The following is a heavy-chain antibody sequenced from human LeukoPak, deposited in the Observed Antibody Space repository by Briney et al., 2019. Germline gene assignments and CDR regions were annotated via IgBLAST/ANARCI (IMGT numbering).Heavy chain of an antibody. CDR3: AYGMDV. Sequence: GGSLRLSCAASGFTFSSYGMHWVRQAPGKGREWVAVIWYEGSNKYHLDSVKSRFTISRDNSKNTLYLQMNSLRAEDRAVYYCAYGMDVWGQGTTVTVSS. J-gene: IGHJ6*02. CDR2: IWYEGSNK. CDR1: GFTFSSYG. V-gene: IGHV3-33*01.